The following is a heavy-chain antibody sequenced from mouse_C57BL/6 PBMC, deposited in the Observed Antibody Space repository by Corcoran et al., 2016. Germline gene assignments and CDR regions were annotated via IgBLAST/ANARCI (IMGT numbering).Heavy chain of an antibody. CDR2: ISYDGSN. CDR1: GYSITSGYY. V-gene: IGHV3-6*01. J-gene: IGHJ3*01. Sequence: DVQLQESGPGLVKRSQSLSLTCSVTGYSITSGYYWNWIRQFPGNKLEWMGYISYDGSNNYNPSLKNRISITRDTSKNQFFLKLNSVTTEDTATYYCARDRDYRVAYWGQGTLVTVSA. CDR3: ARDRDYRVAY. D-gene: IGHD2-13*01.